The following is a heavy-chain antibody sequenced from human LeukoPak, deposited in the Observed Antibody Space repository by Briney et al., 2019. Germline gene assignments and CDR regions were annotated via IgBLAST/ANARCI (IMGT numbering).Heavy chain of an antibody. Sequence: SQTLPLTCAISGDSVSSNTAVWSWIRQSPSRGLEWLVRTYYRSKWFNDYVLSVKSRITINPDTSKNQFSLQLNSVTPEDTAVYYCARERSVDGYNLFDYWGQGTLVTVSS. CDR2: TYYRSKWFN. V-gene: IGHV6-1*01. CDR3: ARERSVDGYNLFDY. J-gene: IGHJ4*02. CDR1: GDSVSSNTAV. D-gene: IGHD5-24*01.